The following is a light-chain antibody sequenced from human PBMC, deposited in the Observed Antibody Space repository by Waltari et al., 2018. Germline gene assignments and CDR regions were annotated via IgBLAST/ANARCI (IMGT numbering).Light chain of an antibody. J-gene: IGLJ3*02. Sequence: QLVLTQSPSASASLGASVKLTCTLSSGHSSNVIAWLQEQPGKGPRYLMKVNRDGSHSKGDGVSDRFSGSSSGAERYLTISSLQSEDEADYYCQTGGHGTWVFGGGTKLTVL. CDR3: QTGGHGTWV. V-gene: IGLV4-69*01. CDR2: VNRDGSH. CDR1: SGHSSNV.